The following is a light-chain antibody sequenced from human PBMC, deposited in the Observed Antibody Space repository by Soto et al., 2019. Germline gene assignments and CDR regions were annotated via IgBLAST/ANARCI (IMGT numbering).Light chain of an antibody. CDR1: QTVSSVY. V-gene: IGKV3D-20*01. CDR3: QHYDSPPYT. Sequence: EIVLTQSPGTLSLSPGERAILSCGASQTVSSVYLAWYQQKPGLAPRLLIYDAYSRATGIPDRFSGSGSETDFTLTISRLEPEDFAVYYCQHYDSPPYTFGQGTKLEIK. J-gene: IGKJ2*01. CDR2: DAY.